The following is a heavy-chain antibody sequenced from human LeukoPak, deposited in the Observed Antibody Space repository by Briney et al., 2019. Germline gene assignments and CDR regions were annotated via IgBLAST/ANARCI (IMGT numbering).Heavy chain of an antibody. D-gene: IGHD3-10*01. CDR2: MNPNSGNT. V-gene: IGHV1-8*01. J-gene: IGHJ4*02. CDR1: GYTFTSYD. Sequence: ASVKVSCKASGYTFTSYDINWVRQATGQGLEWMGWMNPNSGNTGYAQKFQGRVTMTRDTSISTAYMELNSLTSEDTAAYYCARSPVGVRKKHDFWGQGTLVIVSS. CDR3: ARSPVGVRKKHDF.